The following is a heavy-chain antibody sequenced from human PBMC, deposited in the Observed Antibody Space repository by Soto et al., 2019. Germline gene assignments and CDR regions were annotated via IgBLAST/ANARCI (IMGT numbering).Heavy chain of an antibody. CDR3: ASLYGVIIENNWFDP. Sequence: GGSLRLSCAASGFTFSRYGMHWVRQAPGKGLEWVSSIRTSSSNKDYADSVKGRFTISRDNAKNSLYLQMNSLRADDTAVYYCASLYGVIIENNWFDPWRTGSLVTVAS. J-gene: IGHJ5*02. V-gene: IGHV3-48*01. D-gene: IGHD3-10*01. CDR2: IRTSSSNK. CDR1: GFTFSRYG.